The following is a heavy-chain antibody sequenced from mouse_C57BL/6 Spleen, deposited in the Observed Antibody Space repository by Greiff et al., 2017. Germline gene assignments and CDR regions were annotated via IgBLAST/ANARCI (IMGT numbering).Heavy chain of an antibody. V-gene: IGHV5-16*01. Sequence: EVQLVESEGGLVQPGSSMKLSCTASGFTFSDYYMAWVRQVPEKGLEWVANINYDGSSTYYLDSLKSRFIISRDNAKNILYLQMSRLKSEDTATYYCAREARYGFDYWGQGTTLTVSS. D-gene: IGHD1-1*01. CDR2: INYDGSST. CDR1: GFTFSDYY. CDR3: AREARYGFDY. J-gene: IGHJ2*01.